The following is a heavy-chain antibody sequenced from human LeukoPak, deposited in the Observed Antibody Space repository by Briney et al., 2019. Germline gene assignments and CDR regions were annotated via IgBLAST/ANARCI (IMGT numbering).Heavy chain of an antibody. V-gene: IGHV1-2*02. CDR1: GYTFTGYY. CDR2: INPNSGDT. CDR3: ARDSGSSLGFDY. D-gene: IGHD1-26*01. Sequence: ASVKVSCKASGYTFTGYYIHWVRQAPGHGLEWMGRINPNSGDTNFAQKFQGRVTMSRDTSITTAYMELTRLRSDDTAVYYCARDSGSSLGFDYWGQGTLVTVSS. J-gene: IGHJ4*02.